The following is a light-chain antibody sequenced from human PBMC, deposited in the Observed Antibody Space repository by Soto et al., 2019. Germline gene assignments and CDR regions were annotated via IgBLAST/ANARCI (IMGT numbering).Light chain of an antibody. J-gene: IGKJ1*01. Sequence: EIVLTQSPGTLSLSPGERATLSCRASQSVSSSYLAWYQQKPGQAPRLLIYGGSSRATGIPDRFSGSGSGTEFTFNISKMEPEDFSVDYCQQYGCSGLTFRQGTQVEIK. V-gene: IGKV3-20*01. CDR1: QSVSSSY. CDR2: GGS. CDR3: QQYGCSGLT.